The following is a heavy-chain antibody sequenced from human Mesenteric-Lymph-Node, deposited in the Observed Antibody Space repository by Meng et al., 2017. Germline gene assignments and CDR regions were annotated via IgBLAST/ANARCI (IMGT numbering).Heavy chain of an antibody. CDR2: IFYSGST. V-gene: IGHV4-30-4*01. J-gene: IGHJ5*02. CDR1: GGSISSGDYY. CDR3: ARASDGSALRGFDP. D-gene: IGHD3-22*01. Sequence: QVQLQEAGPGLVKPSQTPSLTCTVSGGSISSGDYYWNWIRQPPGKGLEWIGYIFYSGSTYYNPSLKSRITISVDTSKNQFSLKLTSVTAADTAVYYCARASDGSALRGFDPWGQGTLVTVSS.